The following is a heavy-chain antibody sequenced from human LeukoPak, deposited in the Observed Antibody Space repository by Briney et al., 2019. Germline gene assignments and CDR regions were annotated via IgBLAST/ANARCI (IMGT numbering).Heavy chain of an antibody. J-gene: IGHJ3*02. Sequence: ASVKVSCKASGYTFTRYYMHWVRQAPGQGLEWMGRINPNSGGTNYAQKFQGRVTMTRDTSISTAYMELSRLRSDDTAVYCCASDSVAGSAFDIWGEGTMVTASS. D-gene: IGHD6-19*01. V-gene: IGHV1-2*06. CDR2: INPNSGGT. CDR1: GYTFTRYY. CDR3: ASDSVAGSAFDI.